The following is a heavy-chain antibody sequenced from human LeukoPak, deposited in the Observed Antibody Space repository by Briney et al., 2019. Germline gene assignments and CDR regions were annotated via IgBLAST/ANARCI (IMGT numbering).Heavy chain of an antibody. V-gene: IGHV3-53*01. Sequence: GGSLRLSCAASGFTVGSNYMSWVRQAPGKGLEWVSVIYGGGSTYYADSVRGRFTISRDDALSSVYLEMNSLSAGDTAVYYCARGEMSTTLPHWGQGTLVIVSS. CDR1: GFTVGSNY. CDR2: IYGGGST. J-gene: IGHJ4*01. D-gene: IGHD5-24*01. CDR3: ARGEMSTTLPH.